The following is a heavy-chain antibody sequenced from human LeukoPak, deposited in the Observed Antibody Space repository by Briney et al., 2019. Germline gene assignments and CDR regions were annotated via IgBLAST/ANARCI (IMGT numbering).Heavy chain of an antibody. J-gene: IGHJ1*01. CDR2: ISGSGGST. CDR1: GFTFSSYS. Sequence: PGGSLRLSCAASGFTFSSYSMNWVRQAPGKGLEWVSAISGSGGSTYYADSVKGRFTISRDNSKNTLYLQMNSLRAEDTAVYYCAKGISSGWSSAEYFQHWGQGTLVTVSS. D-gene: IGHD6-19*01. CDR3: AKGISSGWSSAEYFQH. V-gene: IGHV3-23*01.